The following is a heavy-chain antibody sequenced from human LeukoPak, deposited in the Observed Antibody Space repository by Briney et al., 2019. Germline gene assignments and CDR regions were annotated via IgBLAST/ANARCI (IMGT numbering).Heavy chain of an antibody. Sequence: RGESLKISCKGSGYRFSNYWIGWVRQMPGKALEWMRIIYPGDSDTRYSPSFQGQVTISADKSISTAYLQWSSLKASNTAMYYCARQGYSYAPFDYWGQGTLVTVSS. CDR2: IYPGDSDT. J-gene: IGHJ4*02. V-gene: IGHV5-51*01. CDR3: ARQGYSYAPFDY. D-gene: IGHD5-18*01. CDR1: GYRFSNYW.